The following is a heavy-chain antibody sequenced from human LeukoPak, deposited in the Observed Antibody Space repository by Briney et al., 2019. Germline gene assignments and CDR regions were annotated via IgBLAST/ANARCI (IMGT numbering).Heavy chain of an antibody. V-gene: IGHV3-13*01. D-gene: IGHD3-3*01. CDR3: AGGSGPSYYYGMDV. CDR1: GFTFSSYD. J-gene: IGHJ6*02. CDR2: IGTAGDT. Sequence: PGGSLRLSCAASGFTFSSYDMHWVRQATGKGLEWVSAIGTAGDTYYPGSVKGRFTISRENAKNSLYLQMNSLRAGDTAVYYCAGGSGPSYYYGMDVWGQGTTATVSS.